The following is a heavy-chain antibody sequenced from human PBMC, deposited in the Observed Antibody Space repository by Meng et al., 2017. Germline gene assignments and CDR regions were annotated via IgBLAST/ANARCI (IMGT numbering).Heavy chain of an antibody. Sequence: TLKESGTNLVKPTQTFTLTCTFSGFSLTTRGVGVGWIRQPPGKALECLALIYWDNDKRYNPSLKNRLTITKDASRNQVVLTMTNMDPVDTATYFCAHRLAYSTNYNVGWFDPWGQGTLVTVSS. V-gene: IGHV2-5*02. CDR3: AHRLAYSTNYNVGWFDP. J-gene: IGHJ5*02. CDR2: IYWDNDK. CDR1: GFSLTTRGVG. D-gene: IGHD6-13*01.